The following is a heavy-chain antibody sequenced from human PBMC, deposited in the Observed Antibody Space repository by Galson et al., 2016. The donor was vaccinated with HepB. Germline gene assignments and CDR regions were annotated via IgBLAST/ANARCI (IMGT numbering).Heavy chain of an antibody. CDR1: GDSFSNDA. D-gene: IGHD3-10*01. J-gene: IGHJ4*02. V-gene: IGHV1-69*10. Sequence: SVKVSCKAYGDSFSNDAVNWVRQAPGQGPEWMGGIIPILDSANHAERFQGRVTISADKSTSTAYMELSSLRSDDTAVYYCARGLRSSRWFGEGLDSWGQGTLVTVTS. CDR3: ARGLRSSRWFGEGLDS. CDR2: IIPILDSA.